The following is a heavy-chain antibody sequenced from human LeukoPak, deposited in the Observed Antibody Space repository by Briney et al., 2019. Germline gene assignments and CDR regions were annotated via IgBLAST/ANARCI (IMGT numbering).Heavy chain of an antibody. CDR3: GRDRGFCGSTSCPYYFDY. Sequence: PGGSLRLSCAVSGFTFSSYEMNWVRQAPGKGLEWLSYITSSGSTIYYADSVKGRFTISRDNAKNSLYLQMNSLRAEDTAFYYWGRDRGFCGSTSCPYYFDYWARGPLVTFSS. CDR1: GFTFSSYE. J-gene: IGHJ4*02. CDR2: ITSSGSTI. V-gene: IGHV3-48*03. D-gene: IGHD2-2*01.